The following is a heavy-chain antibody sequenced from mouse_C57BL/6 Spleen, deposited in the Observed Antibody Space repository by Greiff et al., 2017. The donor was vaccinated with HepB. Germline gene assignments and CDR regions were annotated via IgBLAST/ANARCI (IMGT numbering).Heavy chain of an antibody. D-gene: IGHD2-3*01. CDR1: GYTFTSYW. CDR3: ARNYDGYYAY. J-gene: IGHJ4*01. Sequence: VQLQQSGAELVKPGASVKLSCKASGYTFTSYWMHWVKQRPGQGLEWIGMIHPNSGSTNYNEKFKSKATLTVDKSSSTAYMQLSSLTSEDSAVYYCARNYDGYYAYWGQGTSVTVSS. V-gene: IGHV1-64*01. CDR2: IHPNSGST.